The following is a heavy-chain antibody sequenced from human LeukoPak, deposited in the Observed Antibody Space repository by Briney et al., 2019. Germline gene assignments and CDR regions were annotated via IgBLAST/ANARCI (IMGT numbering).Heavy chain of an antibody. V-gene: IGHV3-30*18. CDR3: AKADSSGWYNFDY. D-gene: IGHD6-19*01. J-gene: IGHJ4*02. CDR2: ISYDGSNK. CDR1: GFTFSSYG. Sequence: PAGGSPRLSCAASGFTFSSYGMHWVRQAPGKGLEWVAVISYDGSNKYYADSVKGRFTISRDNSKNTLYLQMNSLRAEDTAVYYCAKADSSGWYNFDYWGQGTLVTVSS.